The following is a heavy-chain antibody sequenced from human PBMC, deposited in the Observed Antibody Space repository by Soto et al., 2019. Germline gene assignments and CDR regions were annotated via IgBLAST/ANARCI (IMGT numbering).Heavy chain of an antibody. V-gene: IGHV4-34*01. Sequence: SETLSLTCAVYCGSFSGYYWSWIRQPPGKGLEWIGEINHSGSTNYNPSLKSRVTISVDTSKNQFSLKLSSVTAADTAVYYCASGILRLSEWHNGLDVWGQGTSVTVSS. D-gene: IGHD3-3*01. CDR2: INHSGST. J-gene: IGHJ6*02. CDR1: CGSFSGYY. CDR3: ASGILRLSEWHNGLDV.